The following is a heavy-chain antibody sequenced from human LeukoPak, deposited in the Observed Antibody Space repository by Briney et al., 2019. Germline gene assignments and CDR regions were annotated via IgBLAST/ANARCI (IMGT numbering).Heavy chain of an antibody. V-gene: IGHV3-21*01. D-gene: IGHD5-24*01. J-gene: IGHJ4*02. Sequence: GGSLRLSCAASGFTFSSYSMNWVRQAPGKGLEWVSSISSSSSYIYYADSVKGRFTISRDNAKNSLYLQMNSLRAEDTAVYYCARGLEMATISPFGYWGQGTLVTVSS. CDR2: ISSSSSYI. CDR1: GFTFSSYS. CDR3: ARGLEMATISPFGY.